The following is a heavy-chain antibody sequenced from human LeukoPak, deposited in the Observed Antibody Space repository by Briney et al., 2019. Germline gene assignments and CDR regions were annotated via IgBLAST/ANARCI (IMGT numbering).Heavy chain of an antibody. CDR3: ARGDYDILTGYYPPHYYYGMDV. CDR1: GGTFSSYA. Sequence: SVKVSCKASGGTFSSYAISWVRQAPGQGLEWMGGIIPIFGTANYAQKFQGRVTITADESTSTAYMELSSLRSEDTAVYYCARGDYDILTGYYPPHYYYGMDVWGQGTTVTVSS. D-gene: IGHD3-9*01. J-gene: IGHJ6*02. V-gene: IGHV1-69*13. CDR2: IIPIFGTA.